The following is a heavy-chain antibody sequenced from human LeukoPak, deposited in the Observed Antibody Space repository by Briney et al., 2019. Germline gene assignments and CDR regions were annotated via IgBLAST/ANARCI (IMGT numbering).Heavy chain of an antibody. CDR3: AGQDRRISIFRILTDFDY. Sequence: GGSLRLSCAASGFTVSSNYMGWVRQAPGKGLQWVSVLYSGDRTSYADSVKGRFTISRDNSKNTLYLQMNSLGAEDTAVYYCAGQDRRISIFRILTDFDYWGQGTLVTVSS. V-gene: IGHV3-66*04. CDR1: GFTVSSNY. J-gene: IGHJ4*02. D-gene: IGHD3-3*01. CDR2: LYSGDRT.